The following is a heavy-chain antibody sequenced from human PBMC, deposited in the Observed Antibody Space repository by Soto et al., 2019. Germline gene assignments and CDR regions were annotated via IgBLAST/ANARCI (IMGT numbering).Heavy chain of an antibody. CDR2: IYYSGST. CDR3: ARDDSRPDYYGMDV. Sequence: QVQLQESGPGLVKPSETLSLTCTVSGGSVSSGSYYWSWIRQPPGKGLEWIGYIYYSGSTNYNPSLRSRDTISVDTSKNQFSLKLSAVTAADTAVYYCARDDSRPDYYGMDVWGQGTTVTVSS. V-gene: IGHV4-61*01. J-gene: IGHJ6*02. D-gene: IGHD3-22*01. CDR1: GGSVSSGSYY.